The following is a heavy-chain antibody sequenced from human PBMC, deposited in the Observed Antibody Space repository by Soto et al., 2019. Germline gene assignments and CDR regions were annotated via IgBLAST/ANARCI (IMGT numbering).Heavy chain of an antibody. J-gene: IGHJ4*02. CDR1: GGSISSSSYY. V-gene: IGHV4-39*01. D-gene: IGHD4-17*01. CDR3: ARDDYGDYYPHY. Sequence: QLQLQESGPGLVKPSETLSLTCTVSGGSISSSSYYWGWIRQPPGKGLEWIGSIYYSGSTYYNPSLKSRVTISVDTSKNQFSLKLSSVTAADTAVYYCARDDYGDYYPHYWGQGTLVTVSS. CDR2: IYYSGST.